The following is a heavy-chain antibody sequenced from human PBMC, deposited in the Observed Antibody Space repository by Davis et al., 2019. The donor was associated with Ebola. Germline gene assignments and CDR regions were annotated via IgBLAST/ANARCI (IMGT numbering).Heavy chain of an antibody. D-gene: IGHD6-19*01. J-gene: IGHJ5*02. V-gene: IGHV1-69*13. CDR2: IIPVFGIP. CDR1: GGTFSSYA. Sequence: SVKVSCKASGGTFSSYAISWVRQAPGQGLDWMGGIIPVFGIPKYAQKFQGRVTITADESTSTAYMELSSLRSEETAVYYWARDGQQWVRGNWFDPWGQGTLVTVSS. CDR3: ARDGQQWVRGNWFDP.